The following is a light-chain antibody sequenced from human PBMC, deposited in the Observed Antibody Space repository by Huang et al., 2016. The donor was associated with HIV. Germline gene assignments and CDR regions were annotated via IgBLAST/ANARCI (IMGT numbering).Light chain of an antibody. CDR1: QSISKY. Sequence: DIQMTQSPSSLSASVGDRVTITCRATQSISKYLNWYQQKPGKAPKLLIYAASSLQSGVPSRFSGSGSGTDFTLTISGRQPEDFGTYYCQQTYSTPQTFGQGTKVEIK. CDR3: QQTYSTPQT. J-gene: IGKJ1*01. V-gene: IGKV1-39*01. CDR2: AAS.